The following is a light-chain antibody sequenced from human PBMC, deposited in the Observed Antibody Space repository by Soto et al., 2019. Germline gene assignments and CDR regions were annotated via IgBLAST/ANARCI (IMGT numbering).Light chain of an antibody. CDR1: SSDVGSYNL. Sequence: QSALTQPASVSGSPGQSITISCTRTSSDVGSYNLVSWYQQHPRKAPKLMIYEVSKRPSGVSNRFSGSKSGNTAVLTSAGLQAEDDADYYCCAYAGSSTSYVFGTGTKLTVL. CDR2: EVS. V-gene: IGLV2-23*02. CDR3: CAYAGSSTSYV. J-gene: IGLJ1*01.